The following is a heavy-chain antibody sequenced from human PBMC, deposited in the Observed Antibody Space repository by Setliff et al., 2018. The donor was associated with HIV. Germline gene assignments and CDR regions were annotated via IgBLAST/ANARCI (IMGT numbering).Heavy chain of an antibody. J-gene: IGHJ3*02. D-gene: IGHD6-19*01. CDR1: GGSFSGYY. V-gene: IGHV4-34*09. CDR2: IYYIGST. Sequence: SETLSLTCAVYGGSFSGYYWSWIRQPPGKGLEWIGDIYYIGSTFYNPSLKSRITISVDTSKNHFSLRLRSVTAADTAVYYCASRSVAGAFDIWGQGTKVTVSS. CDR3: ASRSVAGAFDI.